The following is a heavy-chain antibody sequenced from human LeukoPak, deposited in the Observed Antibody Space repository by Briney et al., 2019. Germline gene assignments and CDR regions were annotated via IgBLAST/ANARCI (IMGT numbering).Heavy chain of an antibody. CDR2: IYYSGST. V-gene: IGHV4-59*01. J-gene: IGHJ4*02. CDR3: ARAKMYSSGLDY. Sequence: PSETLSLTCTVSGGSISSYYWSWIRQPPGKGLEWIGYIYYSGSTNYNPSLKSRVIISVDTSKNQFSLKLSPVIAADTAVYYCARAKMYSSGLDYWGQGTLVTVSS. CDR1: GGSISSYY. D-gene: IGHD6-19*01.